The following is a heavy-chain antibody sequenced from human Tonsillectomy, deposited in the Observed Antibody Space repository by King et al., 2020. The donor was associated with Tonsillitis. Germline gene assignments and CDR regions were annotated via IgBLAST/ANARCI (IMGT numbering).Heavy chain of an antibody. J-gene: IGHJ4*02. CDR1: GFTFSGYG. CDR2: ISYDGSNK. CDR3: AKLAPVRNPPLFDY. D-gene: IGHD1-14*01. Sequence: VQLVESGGGVVQPGRSLRLSCAASGFTFSGYGMHWVRQAPGKGLEWVAVISYDGSNKYYADSVEGRFTISRDNSKRTLYLQMNSLRTEDTAVYYCAKLAPVRNPPLFDYWGQRTRVTVPS. V-gene: IGHV3-30*18.